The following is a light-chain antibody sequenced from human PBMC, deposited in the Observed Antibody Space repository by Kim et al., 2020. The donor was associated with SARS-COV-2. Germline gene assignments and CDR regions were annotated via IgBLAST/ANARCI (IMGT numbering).Light chain of an antibody. CDR1: ELGDKY. Sequence: VSPGQAASITCSGDELGDKYVFWYPQKPGQSPVLVIYQVIKRPSGIPERFSASNSGNTATLTISGTQATDEADYYCQAWDSGTAVVFGGGTQLTVL. V-gene: IGLV3-1*01. CDR3: QAWDSGTAVV. CDR2: QVI. J-gene: IGLJ2*01.